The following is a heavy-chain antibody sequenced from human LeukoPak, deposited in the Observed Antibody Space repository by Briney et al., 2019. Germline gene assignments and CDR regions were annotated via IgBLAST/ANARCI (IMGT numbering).Heavy chain of an antibody. V-gene: IGHV4-39*07. CDR3: ARGIGYSTSPDY. CDR1: GGSISSSSYY. Sequence: SETLSLTCTVSGGSISSSSYYWGWIHQPPGKGLEWIGEINRSGSTKYNPSLKSRVTISVDTSKNQFSLKLTSVTAADTAVYYCARGIGYSTSPDYWGQGTLVTVSS. J-gene: IGHJ4*02. CDR2: INRSGST. D-gene: IGHD6-6*01.